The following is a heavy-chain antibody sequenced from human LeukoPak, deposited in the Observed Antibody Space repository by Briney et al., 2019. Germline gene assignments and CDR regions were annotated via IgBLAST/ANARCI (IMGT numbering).Heavy chain of an antibody. CDR1: GFTFSSFW. V-gene: IGHV3-7*03. Sequence: GGSLRLSCITSGFTFSSFWMSWVRQAPGKGLEWVANIKQDGSEKYYVDSVKGRFTISRDNAKNSLNLQMYSLRAEDTAVYYCARDLRGTAHMDVWGKGTTVTVSS. J-gene: IGHJ6*03. CDR2: IKQDGSEK. CDR3: ARDLRGTAHMDV.